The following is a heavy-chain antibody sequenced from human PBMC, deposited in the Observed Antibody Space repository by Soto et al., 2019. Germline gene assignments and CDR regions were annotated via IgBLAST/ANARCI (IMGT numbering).Heavy chain of an antibody. CDR1: GFTFNIYG. CDR2: ISFDGSNK. J-gene: IGHJ4*02. V-gene: IGHV3-30*18. CDR3: AKTSRSSGYYSYFGY. D-gene: IGHD3-22*01. Sequence: QVQLVESGGGVVQSGRSLRLSCATSGFTFNIYGMHWVRQAPGKGLEWVAVISFDGSNKFYADSVKGRFTISRDNSKNTLYLQMNSLRAEDTAVYYCAKTSRSSGYYSYFGYWGQGTLVTVSS.